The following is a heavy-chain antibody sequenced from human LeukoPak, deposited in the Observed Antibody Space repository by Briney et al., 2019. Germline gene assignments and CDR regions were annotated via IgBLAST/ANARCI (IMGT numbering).Heavy chain of an antibody. Sequence: QPGRSLRLSCAASGFTFSNYGMCWVRQAPGKGLEWVSTISGSGGNTYYADSVKGRFTISRDNSKNTLYLQMNSLRTEDTALYYCAKVRKSYNSGWYSLPFDYWGQGALVTVSS. CDR2: ISGSGGNT. D-gene: IGHD6-19*01. V-gene: IGHV3-23*01. J-gene: IGHJ4*02. CDR3: AKVRKSYNSGWYSLPFDY. CDR1: GFTFSNYG.